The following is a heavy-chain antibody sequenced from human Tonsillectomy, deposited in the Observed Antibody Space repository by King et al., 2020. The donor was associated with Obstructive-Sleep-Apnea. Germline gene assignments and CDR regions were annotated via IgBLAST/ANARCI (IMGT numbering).Heavy chain of an antibody. J-gene: IGHJ4*02. CDR3: ARVDYTNYEESGY. Sequence: VQLVESGGGQVKPGGSLRLSCAASGFTFSSYNMNWVRQAPGKGLEWVSSISSSSRYIYYADSVKGRCTISRDNAKNSLYLQMNSLRAEETAVYYCARVDYTNYEESGYWGQGTLVTVSS. V-gene: IGHV3-21*01. CDR1: GFTFSSYN. CDR2: ISSSSRYI. D-gene: IGHD4-11*01.